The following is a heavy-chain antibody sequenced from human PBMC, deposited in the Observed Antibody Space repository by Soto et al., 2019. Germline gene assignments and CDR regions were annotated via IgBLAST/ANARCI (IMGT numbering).Heavy chain of an antibody. CDR1: GYTFTGHY. CDR2: INPDNGDT. J-gene: IGHJ6*02. CDR3: ARETMTGLDV. V-gene: IGHV1-2*02. Sequence: ASVKVSCKASGYTFTGHYMHWVRQAPGQGLEWMGWINPDNGDTNYAQKSQGRGTMTRDTSISTAYMELSRLRSDDTAVFYCARETMTGLDVWGQGTMVTVSS.